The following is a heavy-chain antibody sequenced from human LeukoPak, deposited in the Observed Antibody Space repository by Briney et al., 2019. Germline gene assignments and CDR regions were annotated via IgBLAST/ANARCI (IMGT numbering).Heavy chain of an antibody. J-gene: IGHJ4*02. CDR3: ARAGTTGDFDY. Sequence: GGSLRLSCAASGFTVSSNYMSWVRQAPGKGLEWVSVIYSGGSTYYADSVKGRFTISRDNSKNTLYLQMSSLRAEDTAVYYCARAGTTGDFDYWGQGTLSPSPQ. V-gene: IGHV3-53*01. CDR1: GFTVSSNY. D-gene: IGHD4-11*01. CDR2: IYSGGST.